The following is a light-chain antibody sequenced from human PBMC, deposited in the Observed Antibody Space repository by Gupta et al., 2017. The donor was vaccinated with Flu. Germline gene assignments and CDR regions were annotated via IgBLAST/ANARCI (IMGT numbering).Light chain of an antibody. CDR1: NMGSKS. CDR3: QVWDSSSDQGL. V-gene: IGLV3-21*02. CDR2: DDS. Sequence: SYVLTQQPSVSVATGQPARITCGGNNMGSKSVHWYQQKPGQAPVLVVYDDSDRPSGFPERFSGSNSGNTATLTISSVEAGDEADYYCQVWDSSSDQGLFGGGTKLTVL. J-gene: IGLJ3*02.